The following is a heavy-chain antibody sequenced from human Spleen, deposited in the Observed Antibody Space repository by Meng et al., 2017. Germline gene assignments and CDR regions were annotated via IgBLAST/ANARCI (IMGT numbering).Heavy chain of an antibody. CDR2: INHSGST. V-gene: IGHV4-34*01. CDR3: ARGPTTMAHDFDY. D-gene: IGHD4-11*01. CDR1: VGSFSDYY. Sequence: QVRLPQWGAGLLTPSETLSLPCVFSVGSFSDYYWSWIRQPPGKGLEWIGEINHSGSTNYNPSLESRATISVDTSQNNLSLKLSSVTAADSAVYYCARGPTTMAHDFDYWGQGTLVTVSS. J-gene: IGHJ4*02.